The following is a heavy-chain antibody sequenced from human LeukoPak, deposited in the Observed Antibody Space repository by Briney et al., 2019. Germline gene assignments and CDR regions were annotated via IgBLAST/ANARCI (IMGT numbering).Heavy chain of an antibody. D-gene: IGHD3-3*01. J-gene: IGHJ6*03. V-gene: IGHV1-69-2*01. CDR1: GYTFTYYY. Sequence: ATVKLSFTSSGYTFTYYYMHWVRQAPGKGLEWMGRVDPEDGETIYAEKFQGRVTITADTSTDTAYMELSSLRSEDTAVYYCATVNRRGRWLRFLGHYYYMDVWGKGTTVTVSS. CDR3: ATVNRRGRWLRFLGHYYYMDV. CDR2: VDPEDGET.